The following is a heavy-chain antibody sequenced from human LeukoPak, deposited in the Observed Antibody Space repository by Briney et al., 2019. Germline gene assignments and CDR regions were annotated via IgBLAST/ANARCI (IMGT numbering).Heavy chain of an antibody. J-gene: IGHJ4*02. CDR3: ARGVYYYGSGSYYVFHY. CDR2: IIPIFGTA. CDR1: GGTLSSYA. V-gene: IGHV1-69*05. Sequence: SVKVSCKASGGTLSSYAISWVRQAPRQGLEWMGGIIPIFGTANYAQKFQGRVTITTDESTSTAYMELSSLRSEDTAVYYCARGVYYYGSGSYYVFHYWGQGTLVTVSS. D-gene: IGHD3-10*01.